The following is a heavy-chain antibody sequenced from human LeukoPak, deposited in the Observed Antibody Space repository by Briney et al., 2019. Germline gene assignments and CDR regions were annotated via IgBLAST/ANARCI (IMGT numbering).Heavy chain of an antibody. D-gene: IGHD6-6*01. CDR1: GFTFSSYS. V-gene: IGHV3-21*01. J-gene: IGHJ4*02. Sequence: MSGGSLRLSCAASGFTFSSYSMNWVRQAPGKGLEWVSSISSSSSYIYYADSVKGRFTISRDNAKNLLYLQMNSLRAEDTAVYYCARVTIAAPLDDYWGQGTLVTVSS. CDR2: ISSSSSYI. CDR3: ARVTIAAPLDDY.